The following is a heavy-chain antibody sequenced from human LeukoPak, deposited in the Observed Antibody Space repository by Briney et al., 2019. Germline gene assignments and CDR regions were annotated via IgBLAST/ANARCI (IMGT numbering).Heavy chain of an antibody. D-gene: IGHD3-10*01. J-gene: IGHJ5*02. CDR1: GYTFSTYW. V-gene: IGHV5-51*01. Sequence: GASLKISCQGSGYTFSTYWIGGGRPMPGKGLEGMGIIYPGDSDTTYSPSFQGQVTISADKSISAAYLQWSSLKASDTAMYYCARLIDGSGTYNYWFDPWGQGTLVTVSS. CDR2: IYPGDSDT. CDR3: ARLIDGSGTYNYWFDP.